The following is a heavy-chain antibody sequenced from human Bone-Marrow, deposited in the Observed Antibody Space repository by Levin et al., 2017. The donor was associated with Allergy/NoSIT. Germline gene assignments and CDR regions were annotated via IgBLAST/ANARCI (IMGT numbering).Heavy chain of an antibody. CDR2: LSWNSGTV. Sequence: GGSLRLSCEGSGFRFDDHAMHWVRQAPGKGPEWVSGLSWNSGTVGSAASVKGRFSVSRDNAKNTLYLQMNSLTPEDTALYRCVRSVRTTAWGGMDLWGQGTLVAVSS. CDR3: VRSVRTTAWGGMDL. V-gene: IGHV3-9*01. J-gene: IGHJ5*02. D-gene: IGHD7-27*01. CDR1: GFRFDDHA.